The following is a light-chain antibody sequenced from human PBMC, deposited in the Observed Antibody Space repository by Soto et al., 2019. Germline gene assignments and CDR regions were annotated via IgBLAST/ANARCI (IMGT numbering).Light chain of an antibody. V-gene: IGKV3-15*01. Sequence: EIVMTQSPATLSVSPGERATLSCRASQSVNSNLAWYQQKPGQAPRLLISGASTRATGIPARSSGSGSGTDFTLTISSLQSEDFAVYYCQQDNSWPPTFGPGTKVDIK. J-gene: IGKJ3*01. CDR3: QQDNSWPPT. CDR2: GAS. CDR1: QSVNSN.